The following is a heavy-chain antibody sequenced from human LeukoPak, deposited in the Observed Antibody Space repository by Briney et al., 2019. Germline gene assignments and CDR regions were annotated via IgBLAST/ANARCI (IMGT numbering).Heavy chain of an antibody. J-gene: IGHJ4*02. V-gene: IGHV3-30*02. CDR1: GFTFSSYS. Sequence: GGSLRLSCAASGFTFSSYSMHWVRQAPGKGLEWVAFIRYDGSNKYYADSVKGRFTISRDNSKNTLYLQMNSLRAEDTAVYYCAKDPYYYDSSGYSYFDYWGQGTLVTVSS. D-gene: IGHD3-22*01. CDR3: AKDPYYYDSSGYSYFDY. CDR2: IRYDGSNK.